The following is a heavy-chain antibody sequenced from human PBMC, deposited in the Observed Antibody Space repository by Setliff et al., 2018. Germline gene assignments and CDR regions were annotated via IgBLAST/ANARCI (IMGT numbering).Heavy chain of an antibody. V-gene: IGHV4-34*01. CDR3: ARTGTYRYFDY. D-gene: IGHD1-1*01. J-gene: IGHJ4*02. Sequence: SETLSLTCAVYGGSFSGYYWSWIRQPPGKGLEWIGEINHSGSTNYNPSLKSRVTISVDTSKNQFSLQLTSVTAADTAVYYCARTGTYRYFDYWGQGALVTVSS. CDR2: INHSGST. CDR1: GGSFSGYY.